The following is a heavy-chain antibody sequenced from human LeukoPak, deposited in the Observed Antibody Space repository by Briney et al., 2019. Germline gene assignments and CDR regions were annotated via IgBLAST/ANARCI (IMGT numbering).Heavy chain of an antibody. CDR2: MNPNSGNT. D-gene: IGHD3-10*01. CDR1: GYTFTSYD. V-gene: IGHV1-8*01. CDR3: ARGRMVRGVIGYGMDV. J-gene: IGHJ6*02. Sequence: ASVKVPCKASGYTFTSYDINWVRQATGQGLEWMGWMNPNSGNTGYAQKFQGRVTMTRNTSISTAYMELSSLRSEDTAVYYCARGRMVRGVIGYGMDVWGQGTTVTVSS.